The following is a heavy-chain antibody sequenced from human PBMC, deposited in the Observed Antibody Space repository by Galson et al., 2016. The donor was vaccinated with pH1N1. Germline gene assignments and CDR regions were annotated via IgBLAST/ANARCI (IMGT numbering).Heavy chain of an antibody. D-gene: IGHD5-12*01. V-gene: IGHV3-33*01. Sequence: SLRLSCAASGFTFSIYGMHWVRQAPGKGLEWVAVIWYDGSHKYYVDSVKGRFSISRDNSKNTLYLQMNSLRTGDTAVYYCARDSEYSGHEGFHWAQGTLVIVSS. CDR2: IWYDGSHK. J-gene: IGHJ4*02. CDR3: ARDSEYSGHEGFH. CDR1: GFTFSIYG.